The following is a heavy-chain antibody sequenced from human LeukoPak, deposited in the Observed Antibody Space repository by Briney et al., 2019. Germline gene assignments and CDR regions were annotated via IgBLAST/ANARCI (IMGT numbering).Heavy chain of an antibody. CDR3: AKQPQEIPYYDSSRHLDT. Sequence: GGSLRLSCAASGFTFSSYAMSWVRQAPGKGLEWVSAINGSGGSKYYEDSVKGRLTISRDNAKKTLYLQMTSLTTEDTPVYHCAKQPQEIPYYDSSRHLDTWGHGAPVTVSS. J-gene: IGHJ5*01. CDR2: INGSGGSK. D-gene: IGHD3-22*01. V-gene: IGHV3-23*01. CDR1: GFTFSSYA.